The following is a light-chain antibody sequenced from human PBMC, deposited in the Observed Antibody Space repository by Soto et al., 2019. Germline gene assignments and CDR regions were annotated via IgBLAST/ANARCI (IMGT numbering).Light chain of an antibody. Sequence: ELVLTQSPATLSLSPGEGATLSCRASQSVSTSLVWYPQNPCQAPRLLIYAASNRATGIPARFSGSGSGTDFTLIISSLEPADFAVYYCQQRSNWPLTCGGGTKVESK. J-gene: IGKJ4*01. CDR2: AAS. CDR1: QSVSTS. CDR3: QQRSNWPLT. V-gene: IGKV3-11*01.